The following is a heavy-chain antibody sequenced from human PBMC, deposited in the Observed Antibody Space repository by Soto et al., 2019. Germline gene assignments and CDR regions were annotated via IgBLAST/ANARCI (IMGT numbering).Heavy chain of an antibody. CDR1: GFTFSSYA. V-gene: IGHV3-30-3*01. D-gene: IGHD4-17*01. Sequence: QVQLVESGGGVVQPGRSLRLSCAASGFTFSSYAMHWVRQAPGKGLEWVAVISYDGSNKYYADSVKGRFTISRDNSKNTLYLQMNSLRAEDTAVYYCARDEDGYGDSNYFDYWGQGTLVTVSS. CDR2: ISYDGSNK. J-gene: IGHJ4*02. CDR3: ARDEDGYGDSNYFDY.